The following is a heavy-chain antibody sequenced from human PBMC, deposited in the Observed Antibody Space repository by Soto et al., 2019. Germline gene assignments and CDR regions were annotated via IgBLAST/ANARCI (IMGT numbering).Heavy chain of an antibody. D-gene: IGHD1-26*01. Sequence: GGSLRLSCAASGFTFSSYSMNWVRQAPGKGLEWVSSISSSSSYIYYADSVKGRFTISRDNAKNSLYLQMNSLRAEDTAVYYCAKDRGWELVREGRLDYWGQGTLATVSS. CDR2: ISSSSSYI. CDR1: GFTFSSYS. CDR3: AKDRGWELVREGRLDY. V-gene: IGHV3-21*01. J-gene: IGHJ4*02.